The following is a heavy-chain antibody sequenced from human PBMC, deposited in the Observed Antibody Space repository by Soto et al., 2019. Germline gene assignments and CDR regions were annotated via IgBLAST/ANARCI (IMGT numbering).Heavy chain of an antibody. V-gene: IGHV4-30-2*01. J-gene: IGHJ4*02. CDR3: ASAMTTVTTIDY. CDR2: IYHSGST. Sequence: SETLSLTCAVSGGSIISGGYSWSWIRQPPGKGLEWIGYIYHSGSTYYNPSLKSRVTISVDRSKNQFSLKLSSVTAADTAVYYCASAMTTVTTIDYWGQATLVTVSS. CDR1: GGSIISGGYS. D-gene: IGHD4-17*01.